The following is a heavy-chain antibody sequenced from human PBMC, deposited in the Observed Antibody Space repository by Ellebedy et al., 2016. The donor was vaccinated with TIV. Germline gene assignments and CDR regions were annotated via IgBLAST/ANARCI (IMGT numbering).Heavy chain of an antibody. V-gene: IGHV1-69*13. CDR1: GGTFSSYA. CDR2: IIPIFGTA. J-gene: IGHJ4*02. Sequence: SVKVSCXASGGTFSSYAIIWVRQPPRQGLEWMGGIIPIFGTAKYAQKFQGRVTITADESTSTAYMDLTSLRSEDTAVYYCARGKEVGGPTSLEYWGQGTLVTVSS. D-gene: IGHD1-26*01. CDR3: ARGKEVGGPTSLEY.